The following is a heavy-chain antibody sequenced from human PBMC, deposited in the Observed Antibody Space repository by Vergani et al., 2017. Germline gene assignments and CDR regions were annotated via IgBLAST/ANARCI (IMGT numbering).Heavy chain of an antibody. V-gene: IGHV3-30*02. Sequence: QVQLVESGGGVVQPGGSLRLSCAASGFTFSDYAMHWVRQAPGKGLEWVAFIRYDGSNKYYADSVKGRFTISRDIAKNTLYLQVRSLRLEDTGVYHCVRGRGLCAGGRCYTEAWDYWGQGTPVTVSS. CDR2: IRYDGSNK. D-gene: IGHD2-2*02. CDR1: GFTFSDYA. J-gene: IGHJ4*02. CDR3: VRGRGLCAGGRCYTEAWDY.